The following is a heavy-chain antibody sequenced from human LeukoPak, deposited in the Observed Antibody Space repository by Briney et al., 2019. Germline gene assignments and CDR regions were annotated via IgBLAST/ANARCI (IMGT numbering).Heavy chain of an antibody. V-gene: IGHV4-59*01. J-gene: IGHJ3*02. CDR1: GGSISSYY. CDR3: ARDGYSSGWYLGGAFDI. CDR2: IYYSGST. D-gene: IGHD6-19*01. Sequence: SETLSLTCTVSGGSISSYYWSWIRQPPGKGLEWIGYIYYSGSTNYNPSLKSRVTISVDTSKNQFSLKLSSVTAADTAVYYCARDGYSSGWYLGGAFDIWGQGTMVTVSS.